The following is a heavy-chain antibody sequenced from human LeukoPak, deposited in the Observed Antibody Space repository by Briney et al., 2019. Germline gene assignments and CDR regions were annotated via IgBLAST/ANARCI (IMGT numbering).Heavy chain of an antibody. V-gene: IGHV1-69*13. CDR3: ARLGGLSRDYVSPYYFDY. D-gene: IGHD4/OR15-4a*01. Sequence: SVKVSCKASGYTFTNYGISWVRQAPGRGLEWMGGIIPIFGTANYAQKFQGRVTITADESTSTAYMELSSLRSEDTAVYYCARLGGLSRDYVSPYYFDYWGQGTLVTVSS. CDR2: IIPIFGTA. J-gene: IGHJ4*02. CDR1: GYTFTNYG.